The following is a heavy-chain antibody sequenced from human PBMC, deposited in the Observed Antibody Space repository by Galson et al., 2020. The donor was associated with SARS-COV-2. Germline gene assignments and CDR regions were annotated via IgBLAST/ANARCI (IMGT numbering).Heavy chain of an antibody. J-gene: IGHJ4*02. V-gene: IGHV1-8*01. D-gene: IGHD2-2*01. CDR1: GYTFTSYD. CDR3: VRGGGYCSSFSCPYYFDS. Sequence: ASVKVSCKASGYTFTSYDINWARQATGQGLEWMGWMNPNSGNTGYAQKFQGRVTMTKNTSVSTAYMELSSLRSEDTAIYYCVRGGGYCSSFSCPYYFDSWGQGTLVAVSS. CDR2: MNPNSGNT.